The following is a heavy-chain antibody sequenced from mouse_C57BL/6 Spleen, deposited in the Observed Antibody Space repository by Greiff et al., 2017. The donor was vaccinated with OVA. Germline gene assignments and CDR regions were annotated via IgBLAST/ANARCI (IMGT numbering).Heavy chain of an antibody. CDR1: GYTFTDYY. D-gene: IGHD2-3*01. V-gene: IGHV1-76*01. CDR2: IYPGSGNT. CDR3: AIDGYYTY. Sequence: QVQLQQSGAELVRPGASVKLSCKASGYTFTDYYINWVKQRPGQGLEWIARIYPGSGNTYYNEKFKGKATLTAEKSSSTAYMQLSSLTSEDSAVYFCAIDGYYTYWGQGTLVTVSA. J-gene: IGHJ3*01.